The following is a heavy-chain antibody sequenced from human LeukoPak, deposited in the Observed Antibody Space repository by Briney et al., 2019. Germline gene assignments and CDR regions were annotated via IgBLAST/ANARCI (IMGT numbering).Heavy chain of an antibody. CDR1: GYTFTGYY. J-gene: IGHJ3*02. CDR2: INPNSGGT. V-gene: IGHV1-2*02. CDR3: AREDSSSWYLGDDAFDI. D-gene: IGHD6-13*01. Sequence: ASVKVSCKASGYTFTGYYMRWVRQAPGQGLEWMGWINPNSGGTNYAQKFQGRVTMTRETSISTAYMVLSRLRSDDTAVYYCAREDSSSWYLGDDAFDIWGQGTMVTVSS.